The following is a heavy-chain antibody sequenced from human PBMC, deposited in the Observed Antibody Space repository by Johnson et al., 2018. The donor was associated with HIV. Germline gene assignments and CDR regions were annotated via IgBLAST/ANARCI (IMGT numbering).Heavy chain of an antibody. Sequence: QVQLVESGGGVVQPGRSLRLSCAASGFTFSSYGMHWVRQAPGKGLEWVAVIWYDGSNKYYADSVKGRFTISRANSKTTLFLQMNSQRAEDTAVYYCARDTGGEYENFWSGDARGRDAFDIWGQGTMVTVSS. V-gene: IGHV3-33*01. CDR2: IWYDGSNK. CDR3: ARDTGGEYENFWSGDARGRDAFDI. CDR1: GFTFSSYG. J-gene: IGHJ3*02. D-gene: IGHD3-3*02.